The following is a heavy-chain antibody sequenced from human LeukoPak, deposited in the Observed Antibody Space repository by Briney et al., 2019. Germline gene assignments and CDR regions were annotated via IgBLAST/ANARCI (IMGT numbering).Heavy chain of an antibody. CDR3: ARLRITIFGVVSPFDY. Sequence: ASVKVSCKASGYTFTSYGISWVRQAPGQGLEWMGWISAYSGNTNYAQKFQGRVTMTTDTSTSTAYMELRSLRSDDTAVYYCARLRITIFGVVSPFDYWGQGTLVTVSS. D-gene: IGHD3-3*01. CDR2: ISAYSGNT. J-gene: IGHJ4*02. V-gene: IGHV1-18*01. CDR1: GYTFTSYG.